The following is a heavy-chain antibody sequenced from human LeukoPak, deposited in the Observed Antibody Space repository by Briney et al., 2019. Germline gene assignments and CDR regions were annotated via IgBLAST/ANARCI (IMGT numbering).Heavy chain of an antibody. J-gene: IGHJ3*02. V-gene: IGHV3-21*01. D-gene: IGHD2-2*01. Sequence: GGSLRLSCAASGFTFSSYSMNWVRQTPGKGLEWVSSISRSSSYIYYADSLKGRFTISRDNAKNSLYLQMNSLRAEDTAVYYCARGYCSSTSCFFAFDIWGQGTMVTVSS. CDR3: ARGYCSSTSCFFAFDI. CDR2: ISRSSSYI. CDR1: GFTFSSYS.